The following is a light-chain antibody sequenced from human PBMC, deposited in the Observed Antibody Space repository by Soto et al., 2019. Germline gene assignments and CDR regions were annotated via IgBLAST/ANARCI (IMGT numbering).Light chain of an antibody. J-gene: IGLJ3*02. CDR3: CSYTSSITWV. CDR1: SSDVGGYNY. V-gene: IGLV2-14*01. Sequence: QSVPTQPASVSGSPGQSITISCTGTSSDVGGYNYVSWYQQHPGKAPKLVISQVTNRPSGVSNRFSGSKSGNTAFLIISGLQAEDEADYYCCSYTSSITWVFGGGTQLTVL. CDR2: QVT.